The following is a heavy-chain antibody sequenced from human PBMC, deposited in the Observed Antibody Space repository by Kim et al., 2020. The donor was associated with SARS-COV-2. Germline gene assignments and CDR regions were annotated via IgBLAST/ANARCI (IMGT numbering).Heavy chain of an antibody. CDR3: ARARVWGSYRDAFDI. J-gene: IGHJ3*02. D-gene: IGHD3-16*02. V-gene: IGHV4-34*01. Sequence: PPTKSHITISVDTSKNQFSMKLGSVAAADTAVYYCARARVWGSYRDAFDIWGQGTMVTVSS.